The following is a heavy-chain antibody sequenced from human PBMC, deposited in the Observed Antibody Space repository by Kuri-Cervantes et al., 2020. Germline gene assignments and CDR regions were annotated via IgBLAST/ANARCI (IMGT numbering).Heavy chain of an antibody. Sequence: SETLSLTCAVSGYSISSGYYWGWIRQPPGKGLEWIGSIYYSGSTYYNSSLKRRVTISEDTSRNQFSLKLSSVTAADTAVYYCARHYYDSSGYYSKTFVTGFDYWGQGTLVTVSS. CDR3: ARHYYDSSGYYSKTFVTGFDY. V-gene: IGHV4-38-2*01. CDR1: GYSISSGYY. J-gene: IGHJ4*02. D-gene: IGHD3-22*01. CDR2: IYYSGST.